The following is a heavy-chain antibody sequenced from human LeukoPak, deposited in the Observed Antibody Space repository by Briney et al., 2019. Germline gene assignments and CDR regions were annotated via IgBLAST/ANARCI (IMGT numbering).Heavy chain of an antibody. D-gene: IGHD4-17*01. CDR1: GGSISSYY. Sequence: PSETLSLTCTVSGGSISSYYWSWIRQPPGKGLEWIGYIYYSGSTNYNPSLKSRVTISVDTSKNQFSLKLSSVTAADTAVYYCARHYGDYGDSTDAFDIWGQGTMVTVSS. V-gene: IGHV4-59*08. J-gene: IGHJ3*02. CDR2: IYYSGST. CDR3: ARHYGDYGDSTDAFDI.